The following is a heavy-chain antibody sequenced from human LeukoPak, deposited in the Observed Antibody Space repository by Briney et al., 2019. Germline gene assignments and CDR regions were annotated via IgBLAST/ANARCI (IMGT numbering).Heavy chain of an antibody. D-gene: IGHD3-10*01. CDR1: GLTFSDAW. CDR2: IKSKGSGGTI. J-gene: IGHJ6*03. V-gene: IGHV3-15*01. Sequence: PGGSLRLSCAVSGLTFSDAWVSWVRQAPGKGLEWVGRIKSKGSGGTIDYAAPVKGRFAISRDDSKNTVYLQMNSLKTEDTAVYYCSWIRGALGYYFMDVWGKGTTVTISS. CDR3: SWIRGALGYYFMDV.